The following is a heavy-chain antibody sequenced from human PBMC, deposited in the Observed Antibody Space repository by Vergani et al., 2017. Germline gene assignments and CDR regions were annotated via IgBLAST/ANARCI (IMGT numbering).Heavy chain of an antibody. V-gene: IGHV1-46*01. CDR2: INPSGGST. D-gene: IGHD2-2*01. J-gene: IGHJ4*02. Sequence: QVPLVQSGAEVKKPGASVKVSCKASGYTFTSYYMHWVRQAPGQGLEWMGIINPSGGSTSYAQKFQGRVTMTRDTSTSTVYMELSSLRSEDTAVYYCARDYSQVVPAATDDYWGQGTLVTVSS. CDR1: GYTFTSYY. CDR3: ARDYSQVVPAATDDY.